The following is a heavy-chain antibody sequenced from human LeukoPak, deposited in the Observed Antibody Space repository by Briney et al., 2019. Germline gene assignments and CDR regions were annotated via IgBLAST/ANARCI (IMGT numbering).Heavy chain of an antibody. J-gene: IGHJ5*02. V-gene: IGHV4-59*01. CDR2: IYYSGST. Sequence: PSETLSLTCTVSGGSISRYYWSWLRQPPGKGLEWIGYIYYSGSTNYNPSLKSRVTISVDTSKNQFSLKLSSVTAADTAVYYCARHNPITIFGVVIISWFDPWGQGTLVTVSS. CDR1: GGSISRYY. CDR3: ARHNPITIFGVVIISWFDP. D-gene: IGHD3-3*01.